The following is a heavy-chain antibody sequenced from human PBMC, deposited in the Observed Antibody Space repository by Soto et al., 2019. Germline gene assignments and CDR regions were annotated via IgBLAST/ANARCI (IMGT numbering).Heavy chain of an antibody. V-gene: IGHV4-31*03. CDR1: GVSISSGGYY. CDR2: IFYSGST. Sequence: SETLSLTCTVSGVSISSGGYYWSWIRQHPGKGLEWIGYIFYSGSTYYNPSLKSRVTISVDTSKNQFFLRLSSVTAADTAVYYCARVIDMTTLPNTIFDYWGQGTLVTVSS. J-gene: IGHJ4*02. D-gene: IGHD4-4*01. CDR3: ARVIDMTTLPNTIFDY.